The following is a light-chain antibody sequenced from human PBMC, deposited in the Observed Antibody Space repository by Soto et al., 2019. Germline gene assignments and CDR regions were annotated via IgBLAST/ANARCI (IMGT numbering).Light chain of an antibody. J-gene: IGKJ5*01. CDR2: AAS. Sequence: DIQMTQSPSSLSASVGDRVTITCRASQSISSYLNWYQQKPGKAPKLLIYAASSLQSGVPSRFSGSGSGTDFTLTISRLQPEDFATDYCQQSYSTPFTFGQGTRLEIK. V-gene: IGKV1-39*01. CDR1: QSISSY. CDR3: QQSYSTPFT.